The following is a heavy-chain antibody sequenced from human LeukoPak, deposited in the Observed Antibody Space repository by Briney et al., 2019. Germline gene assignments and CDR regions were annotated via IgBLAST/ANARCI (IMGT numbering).Heavy chain of an antibody. V-gene: IGHV4-4*07. D-gene: IGHD6-19*01. J-gene: IGHJ4*02. CDR2: IYTSGST. CDR3: ARAESSGWYGGYYFDY. CDR1: GGSISSYY. Sequence: SETLSLTCTVSGGSISSYYWSWIRQPAGKGLEWIGRIYTSGSTNYNPSLKSRVTISVDTSKNQFSLKLSSVTAADTAVYYCARAESSGWYGGYYFDYWGQGTLVTVSS.